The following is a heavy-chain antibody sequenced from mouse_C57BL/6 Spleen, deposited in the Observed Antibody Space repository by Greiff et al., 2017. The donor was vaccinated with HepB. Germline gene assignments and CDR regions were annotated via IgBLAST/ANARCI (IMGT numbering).Heavy chain of an antibody. CDR1: GFTFSDFY. CDR3: ARDAGGFDY. Sequence: EVHLVDSGGGLVQSGRSLRLSCATSGFTFSDFYMEWVRQAPGKGLEWIAASRNKANDYTTEYSASVKGRFIVSRDTSQSILYLQMNALRAEDTAIYYCARDAGGFDYWGQGTTLTVSS. CDR2: SRNKANDYTT. V-gene: IGHV7-1*01. J-gene: IGHJ2*01.